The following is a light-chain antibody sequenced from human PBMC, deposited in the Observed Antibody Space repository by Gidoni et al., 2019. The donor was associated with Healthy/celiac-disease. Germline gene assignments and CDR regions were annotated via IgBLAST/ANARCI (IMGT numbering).Light chain of an antibody. V-gene: IGLV1-40*01. CDR2: GNS. Sequence: QSVLTQPPSVSGAPGQRVTITGTGNSSKVGAGDDVHWYQQLPGTAPKLLIDGNSNRPSGVPDRFSGSKSGTSASLAITGLQAEDEADYYCQSYDSSLSGSRVFGGGTKLTVL. J-gene: IGLJ3*02. CDR1: SSKVGAGDD. CDR3: QSYDSSLSGSRV.